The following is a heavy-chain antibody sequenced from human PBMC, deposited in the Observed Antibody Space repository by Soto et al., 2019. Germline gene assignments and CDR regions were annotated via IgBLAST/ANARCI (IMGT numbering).Heavy chain of an antibody. J-gene: IGHJ5*02. CDR2: INTDNGNT. Sequence: QAQLVQSGAEVKKPGASVRVFCKASGYTFNGFVIHWVRQAPGQRPEWMGWINTDNGNTRYSQRFQDRLTITRDTSATTTYMELSSLRSKDTAIYFCARDKNPIVPFLEWTNWFDPWGQGTLVTVSS. CDR1: GYTFNGFV. D-gene: IGHD3-3*02. V-gene: IGHV1-3*04. CDR3: ARDKNPIVPFLEWTNWFDP.